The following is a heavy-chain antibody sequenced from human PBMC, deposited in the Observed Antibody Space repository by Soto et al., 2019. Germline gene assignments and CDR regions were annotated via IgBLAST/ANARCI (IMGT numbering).Heavy chain of an antibody. CDR2: IWYDGSNK. D-gene: IGHD2-21*02. CDR1: GFTFSSYG. Sequence: QVQLVESGGGMVQPGRSLRLSCAASGFTFSSYGMHWVRQAPGKGLEWVAVIWYDGSNKYYADSVKGRFTISRDNSKNTLYLQMHSLRAEDTAVYYCARTLSVVVTLYYGMDVWGQGTTVTVSS. CDR3: ARTLSVVVTLYYGMDV. J-gene: IGHJ6*02. V-gene: IGHV3-33*01.